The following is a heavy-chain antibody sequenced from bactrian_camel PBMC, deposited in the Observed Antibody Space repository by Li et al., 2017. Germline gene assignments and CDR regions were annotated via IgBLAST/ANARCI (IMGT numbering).Heavy chain of an antibody. CDR2: LQAGGAT. Sequence: HVQLVESGGGLVQPGGSLRLSCAASGFTFSSYSMTWLRQVPGKGLEWVSGLQAGGATYYPDSVKGRATISRDNAMHTVHLQMNSLKPEDTALYYCASGGAWFEYWGQGTQVTVS. J-gene: IGHJ5*01. CDR3: ASGGAWFEY. V-gene: IGHV3S9*01. CDR1: GFTFSSYS.